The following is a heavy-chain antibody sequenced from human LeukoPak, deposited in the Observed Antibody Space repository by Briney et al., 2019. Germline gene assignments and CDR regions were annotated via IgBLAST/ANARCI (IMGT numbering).Heavy chain of an antibody. CDR3: ARLTSRGYSYGFDS. Sequence: PGGSLRLSCAASGFTFSSYWMHWVRQVPGKGLVWVSRINSDGSTTSYADSVKGRFTISRDNAKNTLYLQMSSLRAEDTAVYYCARLTSRGYSYGFDSWGQGTLVTVSS. CDR2: INSDGSTT. J-gene: IGHJ4*02. D-gene: IGHD5-18*01. V-gene: IGHV3-74*01. CDR1: GFTFSSYW.